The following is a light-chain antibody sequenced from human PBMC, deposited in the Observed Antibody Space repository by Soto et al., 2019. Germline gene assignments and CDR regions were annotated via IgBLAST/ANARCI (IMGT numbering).Light chain of an antibody. Sequence: EIVMTQSPATLSLSQGERATLSCRASQSVSTNLAWYEQKPGQAPRLLIYGASTRAAGIPDRFSGSGSGTDFTLTISSLQSEDFALYYCQQYKDSPTFGQGTKVEVK. V-gene: IGKV3D-15*02. J-gene: IGKJ1*01. CDR3: QQYKDSPT. CDR2: GAS. CDR1: QSVSTN.